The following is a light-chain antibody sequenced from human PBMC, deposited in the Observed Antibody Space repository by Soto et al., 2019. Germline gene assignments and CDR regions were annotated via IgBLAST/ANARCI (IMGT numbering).Light chain of an antibody. Sequence: IVMTQSPGTLSLSPGETATLSCMASQSVSSNYVAWFHPKPGQAPRLLIYGASSRATGVPDRFSASGSGTDFTLTISRLEPEDFAVYYCKQYGRSPFTFGPGTKVDIK. J-gene: IGKJ3*01. CDR1: QSVSSNY. CDR2: GAS. CDR3: KQYGRSPFT. V-gene: IGKV3-20*01.